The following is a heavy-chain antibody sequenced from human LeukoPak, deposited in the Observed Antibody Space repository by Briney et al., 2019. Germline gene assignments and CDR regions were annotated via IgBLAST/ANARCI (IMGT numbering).Heavy chain of an antibody. Sequence: GGSLRLSCAASGFTFSSYWMSWVRQAPGKGLEWVANIKQDGSEKYYVDSVKGRFTISRGNAKNSLYLQMNSLRAEDTAVYYCAKGDYDFWSGDAFDIWGQGTMVTVSS. CDR1: GFTFSSYW. CDR3: AKGDYDFWSGDAFDI. CDR2: IKQDGSEK. V-gene: IGHV3-7*03. D-gene: IGHD3-3*01. J-gene: IGHJ3*02.